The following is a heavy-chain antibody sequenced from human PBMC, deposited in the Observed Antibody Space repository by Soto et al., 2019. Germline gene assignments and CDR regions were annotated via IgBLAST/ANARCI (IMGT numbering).Heavy chain of an antibody. Sequence: PGGSLRLSCAASGFTFSDYYMTWMRQTPGKGLEWVSFIGKTGSDIHYADSVEGRFTISRDNAKNSLYLQMNSLKAEDTAVYYCAREIGNRLPYGPVDYWGQGTLVTVSS. D-gene: IGHD3-10*01. CDR1: GFTFSDYY. V-gene: IGHV3-11*01. J-gene: IGHJ4*02. CDR3: AREIGNRLPYGPVDY. CDR2: IGKTGSDI.